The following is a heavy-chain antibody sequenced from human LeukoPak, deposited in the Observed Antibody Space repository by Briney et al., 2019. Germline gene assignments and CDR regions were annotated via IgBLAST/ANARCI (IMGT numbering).Heavy chain of an antibody. D-gene: IGHD3-22*01. CDR1: GYTLTELS. CDR3: ATPGNMIVVNELNDAFDI. V-gene: IGHV1-24*01. CDR2: FDPEDGET. Sequence: ASVKISCKVSGYTLTELSMHWVRQAPGKGLEWVGGFDPEDGETIYAQKFQGRVTMTEDTSTDTAYMELSSLRSEDTAVYYCATPGNMIVVNELNDAFDIWGQGTMVTVSS. J-gene: IGHJ3*02.